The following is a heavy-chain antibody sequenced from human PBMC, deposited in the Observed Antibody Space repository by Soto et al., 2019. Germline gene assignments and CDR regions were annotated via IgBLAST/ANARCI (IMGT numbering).Heavy chain of an antibody. CDR3: ARQEQQLVGFDY. D-gene: IGHD6-13*01. CDR2: IYPGDSDT. CDR1: AYSSTPYC. J-gene: IGHJ4*02. Sequence: GESLKIPWNGSAYSSTPYCNGVVRQMPGKGLEWMGIIYPGDSDTRYSPSFQGQVTISADKSISTAYLQWSSLKASDTAMYYCARQEQQLVGFDYWGQGTLVTVSS. V-gene: IGHV5-51*01.